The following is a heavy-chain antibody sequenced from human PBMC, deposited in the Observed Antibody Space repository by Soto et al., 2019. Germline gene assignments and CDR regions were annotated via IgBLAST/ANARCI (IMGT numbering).Heavy chain of an antibody. CDR2: ITSSSTTM. J-gene: IGHJ6*02. CDR3: ARPHLDRPTFYGMDV. V-gene: IGHV3-48*02. Sequence: EEQLVESGGGLVQAGGSLRLSCAASGFILGRNSMMWVCQAPGKGLEWVAYITSSSTTMNYADSVKGRFTISRDNANNALYLQMNSLRDEDTAVYYCARPHLDRPTFYGMDVWGQGTTVTVSS. D-gene: IGHD2-2*03. CDR1: GFILGRNS.